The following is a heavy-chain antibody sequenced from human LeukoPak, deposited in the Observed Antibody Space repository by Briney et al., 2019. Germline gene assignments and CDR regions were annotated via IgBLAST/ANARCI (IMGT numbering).Heavy chain of an antibody. CDR3: ARAPPSDYYDNSGYYHFDY. Sequence: ASVKVSCKASGGTFSSYAISWVRQAPGQGLEWVGGIIPIFGKANYAQKFQGRVAITADESTSTAYMELSSLRSEDTAVYYCARAPPSDYYDNSGYYHFDYWGQGTLVTVSS. V-gene: IGHV1-69*13. J-gene: IGHJ4*02. CDR1: GGTFSSYA. CDR2: IIPIFGKA. D-gene: IGHD3-22*01.